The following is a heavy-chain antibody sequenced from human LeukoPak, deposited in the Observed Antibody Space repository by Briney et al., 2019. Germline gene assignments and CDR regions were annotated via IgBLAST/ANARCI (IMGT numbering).Heavy chain of an antibody. CDR1: GFTFSSYA. V-gene: IGHV3-23*01. J-gene: IGHJ4*02. Sequence: GGSLRLSCAASGFTFSSYAMSWVRQAPGKGLEWVSAISDSGGSTYYADSVKGRFTISRDNSKNTLYLQMNSLRAEDTAVYYCAKARSYYGSGAFDYWGQGTLVTVSS. CDR2: ISDSGGST. CDR3: AKARSYYGSGAFDY. D-gene: IGHD3-10*01.